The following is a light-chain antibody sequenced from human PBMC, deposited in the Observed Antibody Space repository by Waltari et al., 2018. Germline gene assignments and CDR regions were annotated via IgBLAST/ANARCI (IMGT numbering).Light chain of an antibody. J-gene: IGLJ3*02. Sequence: NFMLTQPHSVSESPGKTVTISCTRSSGSIASNYVQWYHQRPGRAPTTVIYADNQRPSGVPDRFSGSIDSSSNSASLTISGLKTEDEADYYCQSYDNNNHWVFGGGTKLTVL. CDR2: ADN. V-gene: IGLV6-57*04. CDR3: QSYDNNNHWV. CDR1: SGSIASNY.